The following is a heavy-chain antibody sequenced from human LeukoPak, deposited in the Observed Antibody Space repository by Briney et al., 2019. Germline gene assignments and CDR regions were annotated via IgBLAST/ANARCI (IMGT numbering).Heavy chain of an antibody. D-gene: IGHD6-13*01. CDR1: GFHFSSYA. CDR2: ISGSGGST. V-gene: IGHV3-23*01. CDR3: AKSGGSSPTGGLIIYYYYYMDV. Sequence: GGSLRLSCAASGFHFSSYAMSWVRPAPGKGREWVSTISGSGGSTYYADPVKGRFTISRDNSKTTLYLQMNSLRAEDTAVYYCAKSGGSSPTGGLIIYYYYYMDVWGKGTTVTVSS. J-gene: IGHJ6*03.